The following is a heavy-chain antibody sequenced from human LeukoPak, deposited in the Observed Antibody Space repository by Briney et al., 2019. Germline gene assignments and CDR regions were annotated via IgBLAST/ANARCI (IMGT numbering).Heavy chain of an antibody. Sequence: GGSLRLSCAASGFTFSSYGMHWVRQAPGKGLEWVAVIWYDGSNKYYADSVKGRFTISRDNSKNTMYVEMKSLRADDTAVYYCAKRVEYSSSSGGYFDYWGQGTLVTVSS. V-gene: IGHV3-33*06. CDR1: GFTFSSYG. CDR3: AKRVEYSSSSGGYFDY. D-gene: IGHD6-6*01. CDR2: IWYDGSNK. J-gene: IGHJ4*02.